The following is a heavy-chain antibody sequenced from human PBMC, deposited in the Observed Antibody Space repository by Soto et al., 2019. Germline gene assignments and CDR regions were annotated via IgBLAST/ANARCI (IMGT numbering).Heavy chain of an antibody. V-gene: IGHV3-30*18. CDR2: ITSDGSTK. CDR1: GFTFRTYG. J-gene: IGHJ4*01. Sequence: GGSLRLSCSSSGFTFRTYGLHWVRQTPGKGLEWVAIITSDGSTKYYGDSMKGRFTISRDHSKNTLYLKMNNLRTEDTAVYYCAKGGSFDLWGHGTLVNVSS. CDR3: AKGGSFDL. D-gene: IGHD3-16*01.